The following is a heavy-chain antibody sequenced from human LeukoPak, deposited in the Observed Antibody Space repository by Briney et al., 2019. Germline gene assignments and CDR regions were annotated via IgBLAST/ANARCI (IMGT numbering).Heavy chain of an antibody. D-gene: IGHD2-15*01. CDR3: ARSTTYSFVY. J-gene: IGHJ4*02. Sequence: GGSLRLSCEASGVTLNDYYMSWIRQAPGKGLEWVSYTGSSGRNIKYADSVKGRFTISRDNAKNSLYLQMNSLRAEDTAVYYCARSTTYSFVYWGQGTLVTVSS. CDR1: GVTLNDYY. V-gene: IGHV3-11*04. CDR2: TGSSGRNI.